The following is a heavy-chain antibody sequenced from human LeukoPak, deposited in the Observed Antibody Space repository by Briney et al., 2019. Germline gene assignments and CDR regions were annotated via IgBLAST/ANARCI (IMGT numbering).Heavy chain of an antibody. Sequence: KPGGSLRLSCAASGFTFSSYSMNWVRQAPGKGLEWVSSISSSSSYIYYADSVEGRFTISRDNAKNSLYLQMNSLRAEDTAVYYCARVLAGYYDSSGYSGNDAFDIWGQGTMVTVSS. CDR2: ISSSSSYI. CDR3: ARVLAGYYDSSGYSGNDAFDI. CDR1: GFTFSSYS. J-gene: IGHJ3*02. D-gene: IGHD3-22*01. V-gene: IGHV3-21*01.